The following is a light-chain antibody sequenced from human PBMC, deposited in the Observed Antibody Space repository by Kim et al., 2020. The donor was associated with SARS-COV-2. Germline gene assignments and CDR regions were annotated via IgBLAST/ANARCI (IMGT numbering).Light chain of an antibody. CDR1: QTVTSNY. Sequence: EIVLTQSPGTLSLSPGERATLSCRASQTVTSNYLAWYQQKPGQAPRLLIYGASSRATGIPDRFSGSGSGTDFTLTISRLEPEDFAVYYCQQYWSSPATFGQGTKVDIK. CDR2: GAS. CDR3: QQYWSSPAT. J-gene: IGKJ1*01. V-gene: IGKV3-20*01.